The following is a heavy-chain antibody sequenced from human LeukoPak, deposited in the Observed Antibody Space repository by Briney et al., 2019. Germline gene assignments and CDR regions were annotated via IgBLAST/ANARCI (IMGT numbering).Heavy chain of an antibody. J-gene: IGHJ4*02. D-gene: IGHD3-10*01. CDR2: ISAYNGNT. CDR3: ARDGDGGSGSYPPAHPSKHGLLWD. Sequence: ASVKVSCKASGYTFTSYGISWVRQAPGQGLEWMGWISAYNGNTNYAQKLQGRVTMTTDTSTSTAYMELRSLRSDDTAVYYCARDGDGGSGSYPPAHPSKHGLLWDWGQGTLVTVSS. V-gene: IGHV1-18*01. CDR1: GYTFTSYG.